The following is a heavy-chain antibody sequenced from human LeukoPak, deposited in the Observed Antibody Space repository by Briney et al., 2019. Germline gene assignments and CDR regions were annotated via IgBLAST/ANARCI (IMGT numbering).Heavy chain of an antibody. V-gene: IGHV3-9*01. Sequence: GGSLRLSCAASGFTFDDYAMHWVRQAPGKGLEWVSGISWNSGSIGYADSVKGRFTISRDNSKNTLHLQMNSLRAEDTAVYYCARWYCSSNGCYYDYWGQGTLVTVSS. J-gene: IGHJ4*02. D-gene: IGHD2-2*01. CDR1: GFTFDDYA. CDR2: ISWNSGSI. CDR3: ARWYCSSNGCYYDY.